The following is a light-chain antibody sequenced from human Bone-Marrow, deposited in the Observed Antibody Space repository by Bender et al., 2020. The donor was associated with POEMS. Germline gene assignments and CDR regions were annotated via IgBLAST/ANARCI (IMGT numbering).Light chain of an antibody. CDR2: EVN. Sequence: QSALTQPASVSGSPGQSITISCTGTSSDVGGYNYVSWYQQHPGKAPKLMIYEVNKWPSGVSDRFSGSKSDNTASLTISGLQAEDEADYYCCSFAAGGTYVFGTGTKVTVL. CDR1: SSDVGGYNY. J-gene: IGLJ1*01. V-gene: IGLV2-23*02. CDR3: CSFAAGGTYV.